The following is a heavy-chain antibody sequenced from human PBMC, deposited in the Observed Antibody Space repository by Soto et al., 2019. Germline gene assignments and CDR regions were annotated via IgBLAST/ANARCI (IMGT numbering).Heavy chain of an antibody. D-gene: IGHD3-3*01. CDR2: IKQDGSEK. CDR3: ARVVFGVDPMAFDI. V-gene: IGHV3-7*01. J-gene: IGHJ3*02. Sequence: GGSLRLSCAASGFTFSSYWMSWVRQAPGKGLEWVANIKQDGSEKYYVDSVKGRFTISRDNAKNSLYLQMNSLRAEDTAVYYCARVVFGVDPMAFDIWGQGTMVTVSS. CDR1: GFTFSSYW.